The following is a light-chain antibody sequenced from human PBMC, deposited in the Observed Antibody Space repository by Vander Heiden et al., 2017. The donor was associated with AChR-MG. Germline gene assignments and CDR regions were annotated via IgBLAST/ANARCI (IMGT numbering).Light chain of an antibody. V-gene: IGLV2-14*01. CDR3: SSYTRTTTVV. CDR2: EVG. J-gene: IGLJ2*01. CDR1: SSYVGGYHY. Sequence: QPALTQPAAASGSTGQSITRASTGTSSYVGGYHYVSWYHQHPGKAPKLIIYEVGKWPPGVSHRFSGSKSGNTASLTISGLQPDDEADYYCSSYTRTTTVVFGGGTKLTVL.